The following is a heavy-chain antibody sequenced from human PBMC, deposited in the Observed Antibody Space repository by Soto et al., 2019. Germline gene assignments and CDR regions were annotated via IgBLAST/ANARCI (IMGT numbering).Heavy chain of an antibody. CDR1: GFIFSSYG. CDR3: AREPRIAAVGAPDF. D-gene: IGHD6-13*01. CDR2: ILYDGNAK. J-gene: IGHJ4*02. Sequence: QVQLVESGGGVVQPGRSLRLSCAASGFIFSSYGMHWVRQAPGKGLEWVAVILYDGNAKYYADSVKGRFTISRDNSNNTLFLQMTSLRVDDTAVYYCAREPRIAAVGAPDFWGQGTLVTVSS. V-gene: IGHV3-33*01.